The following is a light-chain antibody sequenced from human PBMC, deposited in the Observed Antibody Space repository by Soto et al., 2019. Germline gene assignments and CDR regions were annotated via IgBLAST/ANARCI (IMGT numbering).Light chain of an antibody. CDR3: AAWDDSLNGFYV. CDR1: SSNIGSNT. Sequence: QSVQSHPPSASWSPGQRVTISCSGSSSNIGSNTVNWYQQLPGTAPKLLIYSNNQRPSGVPDRFSGSKSGTSASLAISGLQSEDEADYYCAAWDDSLNGFYVFGTGTKVTXL. V-gene: IGLV1-44*01. J-gene: IGLJ1*01. CDR2: SNN.